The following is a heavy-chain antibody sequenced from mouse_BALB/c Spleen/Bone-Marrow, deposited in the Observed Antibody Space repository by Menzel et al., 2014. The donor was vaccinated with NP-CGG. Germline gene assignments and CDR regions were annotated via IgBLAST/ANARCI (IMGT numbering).Heavy chain of an antibody. Sequence: QVQLKESGAELVKPGASVKLSCKASGYTFTNYWMHWVKQRPGQGLEWIGEIDPSDSYSNYNQNFKGKATLTVDKSSSTAYMQLTSLTSEDSAVYYCARGVVYYYAMGYWGQGTSATVSS. CDR3: ARGVVYYYAMGY. CDR2: IDPSDSYS. V-gene: IGHV1-69*02. J-gene: IGHJ4*01. CDR1: GYTFTNYW.